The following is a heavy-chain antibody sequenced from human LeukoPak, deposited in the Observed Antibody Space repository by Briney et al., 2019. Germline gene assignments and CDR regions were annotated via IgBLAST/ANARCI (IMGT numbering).Heavy chain of an antibody. CDR1: GFTFSGSA. J-gene: IGHJ4*02. Sequence: GGSLRLSCAASGFTFSGSAMHWVRQASGKGLEWVGRIRSKANSYATAYAASVKGRFTTSRDDSKNTAYLQMNSLKTEDTAVYYCTRRIAAAGNPSNFDYWGQGTLVTVSS. CDR3: TRRIAAAGNPSNFDY. V-gene: IGHV3-73*01. D-gene: IGHD6-13*01. CDR2: IRSKANSYAT.